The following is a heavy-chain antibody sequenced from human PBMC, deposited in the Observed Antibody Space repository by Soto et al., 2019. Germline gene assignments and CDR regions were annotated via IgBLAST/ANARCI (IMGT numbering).Heavy chain of an antibody. J-gene: IGHJ4*02. V-gene: IGHV3-15*01. CDR1: GFAFPYSW. D-gene: IGHD3-10*01. Sequence: EVQVVESGGGFVKPGGSLTLSCAASGFAFPYSWLSWVRQSPGKGLEWVGLVKSATSGGTTEFAAPVKGRFTISRDDSRHTVFLQMNSLRTEDTATYYCVVDRAAVGFGEFDNWGQGSPVIVSS. CDR2: VKSATSGGTT. CDR3: VVDRAAVGFGEFDN.